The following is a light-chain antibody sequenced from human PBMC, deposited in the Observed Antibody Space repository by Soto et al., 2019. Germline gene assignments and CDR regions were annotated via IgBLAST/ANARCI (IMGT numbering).Light chain of an antibody. J-gene: IGKJ4*01. CDR3: QQFNNWPPIT. V-gene: IGKV3D-15*01. CDR1: QSVNIN. CDR2: HAS. Sequence: ESVLTQSPATLSLSPGEIAILSCMASQSVNINLAWYQRKSVQAPRLIXYHASTRATGIPARFSGSASGTELTLTISSLQSEDFAIFYCQQFNNWPPITFGGGTKVDI.